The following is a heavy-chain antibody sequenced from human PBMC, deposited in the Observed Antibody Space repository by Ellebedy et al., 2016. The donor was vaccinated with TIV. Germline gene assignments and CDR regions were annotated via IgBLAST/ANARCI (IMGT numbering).Heavy chain of an antibody. J-gene: IGHJ5*01. CDR3: ARGWGSSGWFDY. CDR1: GFIFSAYS. D-gene: IGHD6-19*01. V-gene: IGHV3-48*02. CDR2: ISSSGSII. Sequence: GGSLRLXCAASGFIFSAYSMNWVRQAPGKGLEWVSYISSSGSIIYYADSVKGRFTISRDNAKNSLYLQMNSLRDEDTAVYYCARGWGSSGWFDYWGQGTLVTVSS.